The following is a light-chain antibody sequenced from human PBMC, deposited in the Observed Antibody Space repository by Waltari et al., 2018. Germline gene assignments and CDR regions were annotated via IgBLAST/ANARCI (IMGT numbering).Light chain of an antibody. J-gene: IGLJ3*02. Sequence: QSALTQPASVSGSPGQSITISCTGTRNDIGAYNYVSWYQQHPGKAPKLMIFDVSGPPSGVSDRFSGSKSDNTASLTISGLQGVDEADYYCSAAAGGNVVLFGGGTKVTVL. CDR1: RNDIGAYNY. CDR3: SAAAGGNVVL. V-gene: IGLV2-14*03. CDR2: DVS.